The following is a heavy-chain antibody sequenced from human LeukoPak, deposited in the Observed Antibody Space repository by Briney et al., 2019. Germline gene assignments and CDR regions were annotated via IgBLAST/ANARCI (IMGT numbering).Heavy chain of an antibody. D-gene: IGHD2-21*01. V-gene: IGHV1-18*01. CDR2: INAYNEKT. CDR1: GYTFTSYG. CDR3: ARAGGAYSPSDY. Sequence: VASVKVSCKASGYTFTSYGISWGRQAPGQGLEWMGWINAYNEKTNNAQKFQGRVTMTTDTSTSTAYMERRSLRSDDTAVFNCARAGGAYSPSDYWGQGTLVTVSS. J-gene: IGHJ4*02.